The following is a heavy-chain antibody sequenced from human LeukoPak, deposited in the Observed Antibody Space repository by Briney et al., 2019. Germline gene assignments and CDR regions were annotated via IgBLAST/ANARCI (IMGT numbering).Heavy chain of an antibody. V-gene: IGHV4-39*01. CDR1: GGSISSSSYY. D-gene: IGHD2-2*01. CDR2: VYYSGST. CDR3: ARLLVVEGFDF. Sequence: SETLSLTCTVSGGSISSSSYYWGWIRQPPGKGLEWIGSVYYSGSTYYNPSLKSRVTISIDTSKNQFSLKVCSVTATDTAVYYCARLLVVEGFDFWGQGTLVTVSS. J-gene: IGHJ4*02.